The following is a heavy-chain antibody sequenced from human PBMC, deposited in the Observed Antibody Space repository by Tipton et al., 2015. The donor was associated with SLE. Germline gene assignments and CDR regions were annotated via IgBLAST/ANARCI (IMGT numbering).Heavy chain of an antibody. V-gene: IGHV4-59*11. J-gene: IGHJ4*02. Sequence: TLSLTCSVSGGSISTHYWSWIRQLPGKGLEWIGQMHNSGDSTYNPSLKSRVTMSVDTSKNHFSLKLTSVIAADTAVYYCARDIEAPGDFLYFDYWGQGILVTVSS. CDR2: MHNSGDS. CDR1: GGSISTHY. CDR3: ARDIEAPGDFLYFDY. D-gene: IGHD7-27*01.